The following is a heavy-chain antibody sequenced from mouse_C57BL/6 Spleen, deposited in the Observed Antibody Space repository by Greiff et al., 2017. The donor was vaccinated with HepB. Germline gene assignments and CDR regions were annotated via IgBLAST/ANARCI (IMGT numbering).Heavy chain of an antibody. V-gene: IGHV3-1*01. J-gene: IGHJ1*03. Sequence: EVQGVESGPGMVKPSQSLSLTCTVTGYSITSGYDWHWIRHFPGNKLEWMGYISYSGSTNYNPSLKSRISITHDTSKNHFFLKLNSVTTEDTATYYCARDGSSYGYFDVWGTGTTVTVSS. CDR2: ISYSGST. CDR3: ARDGSSYGYFDV. D-gene: IGHD1-1*01. CDR1: GYSITSGYD.